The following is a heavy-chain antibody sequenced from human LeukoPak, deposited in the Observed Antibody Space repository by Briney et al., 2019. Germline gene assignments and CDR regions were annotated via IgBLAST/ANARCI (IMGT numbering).Heavy chain of an antibody. CDR3: ARVDYGDYEDY. J-gene: IGHJ4*02. Sequence: GGSLRLSCAASGFTFNNYALTWVRQTPGKGLECVSAISGDGVSPYYADSVKGRFTISRDNSKNTLYLQMNSLRAEDTAVYYCARVDYGDYEDYWGQGTLVTVSS. CDR1: GFTFNNYA. CDR2: ISGDGVSP. D-gene: IGHD4-17*01. V-gene: IGHV3-23*01.